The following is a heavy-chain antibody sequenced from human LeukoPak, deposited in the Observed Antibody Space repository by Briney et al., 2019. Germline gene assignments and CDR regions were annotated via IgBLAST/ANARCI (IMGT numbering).Heavy chain of an antibody. Sequence: GGSLRLSCAASGFTFSSYAMSWVRQAPGKGLEWVSAISGSGGSTYYADSVKGRFTISRDNAKNSLYLQMNSLRAEDTALYYCARVGPYNYFDYWGQGTLVTVSS. D-gene: IGHD1-26*01. J-gene: IGHJ4*02. CDR3: ARVGPYNYFDY. CDR2: ISGSGGST. CDR1: GFTFSSYA. V-gene: IGHV3-23*01.